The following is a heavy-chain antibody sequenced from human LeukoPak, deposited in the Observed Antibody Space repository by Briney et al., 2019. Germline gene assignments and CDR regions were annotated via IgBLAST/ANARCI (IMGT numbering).Heavy chain of an antibody. V-gene: IGHV3-23*01. CDR2: ISGSGAST. CDR3: AQGDTWFDP. Sequence: GGSLRLSCAASGFTLSTYAMSWGRQAPGEGLERVSLISGSGASTYYADSVRGRFTISRDNSKNTLYLQMNSLRAEDTAVYYCAQGDTWFDPWGQGTLVTVSS. J-gene: IGHJ5*02. CDR1: GFTLSTYA. D-gene: IGHD3-16*01.